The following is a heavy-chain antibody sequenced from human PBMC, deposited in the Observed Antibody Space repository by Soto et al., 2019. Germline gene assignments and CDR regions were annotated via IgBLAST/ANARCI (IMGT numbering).Heavy chain of an antibody. Sequence: ETLSLTCPVSGVSISPYYWTWIRQPPGKGLEWIGYIYYSGITNYNPSLKSRVTMSVDTTKNQFSLKLRSVTDADTAVYYCARGRESYKWNDVGYWGQGTMVT. CDR2: IYYSGIT. CDR1: GVSISPYY. CDR3: ARGRESYKWNDVGY. D-gene: IGHD1-1*01. V-gene: IGHV4-59*12. J-gene: IGHJ4*02.